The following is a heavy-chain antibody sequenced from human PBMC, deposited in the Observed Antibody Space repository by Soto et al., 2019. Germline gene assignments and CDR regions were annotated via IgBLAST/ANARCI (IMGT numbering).Heavy chain of an antibody. J-gene: IGHJ6*02. V-gene: IGHV3-21*01. CDR3: ARDPEPYYDFWSGYYTGGGRYYYYGMDV. D-gene: IGHD3-3*01. CDR1: GFTFSSYS. Sequence: GGSLRLSCAASGFTFSSYSMNWVRQAPGKGLEWVSSISSSSSYIYYADSVKGRFTISRDNAKNSLYLQMNSLRAEDTAAYYCARDPEPYYDFWSGYYTGGGRYYYYGMDVWGQGTTVTVSS. CDR2: ISSSSSYI.